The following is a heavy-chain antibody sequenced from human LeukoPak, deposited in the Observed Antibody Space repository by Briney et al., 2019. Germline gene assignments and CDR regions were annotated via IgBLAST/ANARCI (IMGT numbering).Heavy chain of an antibody. J-gene: IGHJ4*02. V-gene: IGHV3-23*01. CDR3: AKQYSSSWHYFDY. Sequence: GGSLRLSCAASGFTFSSYAMSWVRQAPGKGLEWVSAISGSGSTYYADSVKGRFTISRDNSKNTLYLQMNSLRAEDTAVYHCAKQYSSSWHYFDYWGRGTLVTVSS. D-gene: IGHD6-13*01. CDR2: ISGSGST. CDR1: GFTFSSYA.